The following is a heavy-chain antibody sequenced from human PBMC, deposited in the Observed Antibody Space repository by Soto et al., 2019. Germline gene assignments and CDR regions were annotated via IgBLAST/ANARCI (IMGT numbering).Heavy chain of an antibody. J-gene: IGHJ4*02. CDR3: ARHYDSSGYYFDY. CDR1: GGTFSSYA. CDR2: IIPIFGTA. V-gene: IGHV1-69*13. D-gene: IGHD3-22*01. Sequence: GASVKVSCKASGGTFSSYAISWVRQAPGQGLEWMGGIIPIFGTANYAQKFQGRVTITADESTSTAYMELSSLRSEDTAVYYCARHYDSSGYYFDYWGQGTLVPVSS.